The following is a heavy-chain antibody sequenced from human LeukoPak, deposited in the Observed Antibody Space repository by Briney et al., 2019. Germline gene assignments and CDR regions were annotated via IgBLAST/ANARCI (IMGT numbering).Heavy chain of an antibody. CDR2: IKQDGSEK. Sequence: PGGSLRLSCAASGFTFSSYWMSWVRQAPGKGVEGVANIKQDGSEKYYVDSVKPPFTISRDTSKNSLYLQMNSLRAEDAAVYYCAREQGYSSSWYTGYYYYYMDVWGKGTTVTVSS. V-gene: IGHV3-7*01. CDR3: AREQGYSSSWYTGYYYYYMDV. J-gene: IGHJ6*03. D-gene: IGHD6-13*01. CDR1: GFTFSSYW.